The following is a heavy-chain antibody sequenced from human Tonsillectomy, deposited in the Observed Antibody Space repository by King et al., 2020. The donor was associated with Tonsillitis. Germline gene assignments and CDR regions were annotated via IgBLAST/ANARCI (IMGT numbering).Heavy chain of an antibody. V-gene: IGHV3-7*01. CDR3: AKDHSVSYSGNYFDS. CDR1: GFTFNFYW. CDR2: IKQDGSVK. D-gene: IGHD1-26*01. J-gene: IGHJ4*02. Sequence: VQLVESGGGLVQPGGSLRLSCAASGFTFNFYWMSWVRQAPGKGLEWVANIKQDGSVKSYVDSVKGRFSLSRDNAKNSLYLQMHSRRAEDTPVYYCAKDHSVSYSGNYFDSWGQGTPVTVSS.